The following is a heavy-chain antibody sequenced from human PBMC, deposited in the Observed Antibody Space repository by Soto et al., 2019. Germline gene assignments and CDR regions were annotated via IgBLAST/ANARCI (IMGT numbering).Heavy chain of an antibody. V-gene: IGHV5-51*01. J-gene: IGHJ6*02. Sequence: PGESLKISCKGSGYSFTSYWIGWVRQMPGKGLEWMGIIYPGDSDTRYSPSFQGQVTISADKSISTAYLQWSSLKASDTAMYYCATVAAAGTPFGYYYYGMDVWGQGTTVTVSS. CDR2: IYPGDSDT. CDR1: GYSFTSYW. D-gene: IGHD6-13*01. CDR3: ATVAAAGTPFGYYYYGMDV.